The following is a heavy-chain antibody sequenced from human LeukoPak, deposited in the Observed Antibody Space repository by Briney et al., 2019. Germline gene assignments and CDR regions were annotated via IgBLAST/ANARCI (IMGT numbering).Heavy chain of an antibody. CDR2: IFYDGIT. CDR3: ARVGPSYFFDY. Sequence: PQTLSLPCTVSGGPISSGGYYWSWIRQHPGKGLQWIGYIFYDGITYYSPSLKSRVTISVDTSKNPFYLKLGSVTAADTAVYYCARVGPSYFFDYWGQGTLVTVSS. V-gene: IGHV4-31*03. D-gene: IGHD1-26*01. J-gene: IGHJ4*02. CDR1: GGPISSGGYY.